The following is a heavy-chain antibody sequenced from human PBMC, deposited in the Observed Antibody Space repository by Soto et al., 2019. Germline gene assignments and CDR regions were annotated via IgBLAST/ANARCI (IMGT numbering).Heavy chain of an antibody. J-gene: IGHJ6*02. D-gene: IGHD5-12*01. CDR1: GFTFSSYG. CDR3: AKDGESGYLLRSSGGMDV. V-gene: IGHV3-30*18. CDR2: ISYDGSNK. Sequence: GGSLRLSCAASGFTFSSYGMHWVRQAPGKGLEWVAVISYDGSNKYYADSVKGRFTISRDNSKNTLYLQMNSLRAEDTAVYYCAKDGESGYLLRSSGGMDVWGQGTTVTVSS.